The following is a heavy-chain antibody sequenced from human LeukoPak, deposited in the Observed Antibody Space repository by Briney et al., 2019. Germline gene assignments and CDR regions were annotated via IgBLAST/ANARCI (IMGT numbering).Heavy chain of an antibody. Sequence: GGSLRLSCAASGFTLSRYWMHWVRQAPGKGLVWVSRIKSDGSTNYADSVKGRFTISRDNAKNTVSLQMNSLRAEDTGVYYCARAPAEIGGYYPEYFRHWGQGTLVTVSS. CDR2: IKSDGST. D-gene: IGHD3-22*01. J-gene: IGHJ1*01. CDR1: GFTLSRYW. CDR3: ARAPAEIGGYYPEYFRH. V-gene: IGHV3-74*01.